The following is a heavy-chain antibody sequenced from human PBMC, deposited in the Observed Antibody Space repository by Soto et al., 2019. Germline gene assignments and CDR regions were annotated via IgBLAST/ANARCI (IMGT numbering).Heavy chain of an antibody. CDR2: ISYDGSNK. CDR3: ASTLVRRYYYYGMDV. CDR1: GFTFSSYA. V-gene: IGHV3-30-3*01. D-gene: IGHD3-16*01. Sequence: QVPLVESGGGVVQPGRSLRLSCAASGFTFSSYAMHWVRQAPGKGLEWVAVISYDGSNKYYADSVKGRFTISRDNSKNTLYLQMNSLRAEDTAVYYCASTLVRRYYYYGMDVWGQGTTVTVSS. J-gene: IGHJ6*02.